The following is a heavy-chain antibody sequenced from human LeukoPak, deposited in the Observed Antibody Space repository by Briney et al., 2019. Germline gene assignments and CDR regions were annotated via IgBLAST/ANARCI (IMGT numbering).Heavy chain of an antibody. Sequence: ASVKVSCKASGGTFSSYAISWVRQAPGQGLEWMGRIIPILGIANYAQKFQGRVTITADKSTSTAYMELSSLRSEDTAVYYCARSGGDCSSTSCPPRYFDYWGQGTLVTVSS. CDR1: GGTFSSYA. J-gene: IGHJ4*02. V-gene: IGHV1-69*04. D-gene: IGHD2-2*01. CDR2: IIPILGIA. CDR3: ARSGGDCSSTSCPPRYFDY.